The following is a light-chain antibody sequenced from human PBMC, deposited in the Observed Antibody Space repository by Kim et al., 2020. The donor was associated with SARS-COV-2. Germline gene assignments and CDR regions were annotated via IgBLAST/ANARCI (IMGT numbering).Light chain of an antibody. J-gene: IGLJ2*01. V-gene: IGLV1-40*01. Sequence: SVTISCTGSSSNIGAGYDVHWYQQLPGTAPKLLIYGNSNRPSGVPDRFSGSKSGTSASLAITELQAEDEADYYCQSYDSSLSGVVFGGGTQLTVL. CDR2: GNS. CDR1: SSNIGAGYD. CDR3: QSYDSSLSGVV.